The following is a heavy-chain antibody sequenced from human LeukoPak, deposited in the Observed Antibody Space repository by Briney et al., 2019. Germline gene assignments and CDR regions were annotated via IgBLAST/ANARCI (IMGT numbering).Heavy chain of an antibody. CDR3: EAARGYCSGGSCFDY. CDR1: GFTFSSYA. J-gene: IGHJ4*02. V-gene: IGHV3-23*01. Sequence: GGSLRPSCAASGFTFSSYAMSWVRQAPGKGLEWVSAITGSGGSTFYADSVKGRFTISRDNSKNTLYLQMTSLRAEDTAVYYCEAARGYCSGGSCFDYWGQGTLVTVSS. D-gene: IGHD2-15*01. CDR2: ITGSGGST.